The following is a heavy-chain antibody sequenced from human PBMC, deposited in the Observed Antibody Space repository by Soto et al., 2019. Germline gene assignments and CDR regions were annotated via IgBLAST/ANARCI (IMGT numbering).Heavy chain of an antibody. CDR3: ARDPSHGSGSYLDY. CDR2: IWYDGSNK. CDR1: GFNFNNYG. V-gene: IGHV3-33*01. Sequence: GGSLRLSCTASGFNFNNYGMHWVRQAPGKGLEWVAVIWYDGSNKYYAVSVKGRFTISRDNSKNALYLQMSSLRAEDTAVYFCARDPSHGSGSYLDYWGQGTLVTVSS. D-gene: IGHD3-10*01. J-gene: IGHJ4*02.